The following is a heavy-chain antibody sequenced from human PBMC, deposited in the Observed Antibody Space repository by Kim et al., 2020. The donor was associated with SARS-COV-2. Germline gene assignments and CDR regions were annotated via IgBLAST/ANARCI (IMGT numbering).Heavy chain of an antibody. CDR3: VRDIGRGVGPND. J-gene: IGHJ4*02. V-gene: IGHV3-74*01. D-gene: IGHD1-1*01. Sequence: GGSLRLSCAASGFTFSSYWMHWVRQAPGKGLVWVSRINSDGSSTSYADSVKGRFTISRDNAKNTLYLQMNSLRAEDTAVYYCVRDIGRGVGPNDWGQGTLVTVSS. CDR2: INSDGSST. CDR1: GFTFSSYW.